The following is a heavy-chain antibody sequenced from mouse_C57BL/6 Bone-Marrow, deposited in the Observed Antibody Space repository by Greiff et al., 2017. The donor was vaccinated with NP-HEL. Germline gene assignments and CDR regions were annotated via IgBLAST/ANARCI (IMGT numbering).Heavy chain of an antibody. CDR3: ARSGFYYYGSLDY. V-gene: IGHV1-53*01. D-gene: IGHD1-1*01. Sequence: VQLQQPGTELVKPGASVKLSCKASGYTFTSYWMHWVKQRPGQGLEWIGNINPSNGGTNYNEKFKSKATLTVDKSSSTAYMQLSSLTSEDSAVYYCARSGFYYYGSLDYWGQGTTLTVSS. CDR1: GYTFTSYW. J-gene: IGHJ2*01. CDR2: INPSNGGT.